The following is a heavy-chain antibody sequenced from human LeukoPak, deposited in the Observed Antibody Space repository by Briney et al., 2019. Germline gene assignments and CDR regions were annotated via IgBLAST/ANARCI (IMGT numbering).Heavy chain of an antibody. D-gene: IGHD1-26*01. CDR2: IFPVASHT. CDR1: GCGFTSYW. V-gene: IGHV5-51*01. Sequence: GASLQISYKGAGCGFTSYWSGWGRRMPGKGGEGMGMIFPVASHTRYTPSLQGQVTISPDTSITPAYLQWSTLKASDTAMYYCARGGASPRGPQRWIVDYWGQGTLVTVSS. CDR3: ARGGASPRGPQRWIVDY. J-gene: IGHJ4*02.